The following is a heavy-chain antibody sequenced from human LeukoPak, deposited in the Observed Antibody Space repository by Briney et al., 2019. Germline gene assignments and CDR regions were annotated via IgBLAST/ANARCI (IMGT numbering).Heavy chain of an antibody. CDR2: IYSSGST. Sequence: SETLSLTCTVSGGSISSYCWSWIRQPPGKGLGWIGYIYSSGSTYYNPSLKSRVTISVDTSKNQFSLRLSSVTAADTAVYYCARDLTPFTVVPNWFDPWGQGTLVTVPS. J-gene: IGHJ5*02. CDR1: GGSISSYC. CDR3: ARDLTPFTVVPNWFDP. D-gene: IGHD3-22*01. V-gene: IGHV4-59*12.